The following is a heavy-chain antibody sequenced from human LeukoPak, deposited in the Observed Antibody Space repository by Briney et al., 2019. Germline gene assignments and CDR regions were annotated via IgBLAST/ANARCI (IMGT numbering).Heavy chain of an antibody. CDR3: ASAVGAYHRPFDY. V-gene: IGHV4-30-4*01. CDR2: IYYSGST. D-gene: IGHD1-26*01. Sequence: SQTLSLTCTVSGGSISSGDYSWSWIRQPPGKGLEWIGYIYYSGSTYYNPSLKSRVTISVDTSKNQFSLKLSSVTAADTAVYYCASAVGAYHRPFDYWGQGTLVTVPS. J-gene: IGHJ4*02. CDR1: GGSISSGDYS.